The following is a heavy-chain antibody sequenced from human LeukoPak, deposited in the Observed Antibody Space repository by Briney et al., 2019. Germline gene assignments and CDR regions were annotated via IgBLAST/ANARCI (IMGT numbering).Heavy chain of an antibody. J-gene: IGHJ4*02. CDR2: ISPNSGGT. CDR3: SRGRDPIPLGELTY. CDR1: GYRFTGYF. Sequence: ASVKVSRKASGYRFTGYFLHWVRQAPGQGLEWMGWISPNSGGTNYAQKFQGRVTMTRDTSINTVYMELSSLTSDDTAIYYCSRGRDPIPLGELTYWGQGTLISVSS. V-gene: IGHV1-2*02. D-gene: IGHD3-16*01.